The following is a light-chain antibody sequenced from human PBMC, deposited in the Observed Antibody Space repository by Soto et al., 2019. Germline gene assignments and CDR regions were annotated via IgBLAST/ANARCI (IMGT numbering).Light chain of an antibody. CDR1: SSDVGGYNY. CDR3: SSYTSSSTRV. Sequence: QSALTQPASVSGSPGQSITISCTGTSSDVGGYNYVSWYQQHPGKAPKLMIYDVSNRPSGVSNRFSGSKSSNTASQTISGLQAEDEADYYCSSYTSSSTRVFGGGTKLTVL. CDR2: DVS. V-gene: IGLV2-14*01. J-gene: IGLJ2*01.